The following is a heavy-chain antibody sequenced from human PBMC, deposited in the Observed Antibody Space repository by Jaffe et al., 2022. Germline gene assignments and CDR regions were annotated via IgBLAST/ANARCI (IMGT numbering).Heavy chain of an antibody. Sequence: EVQLVESGGGLVQPGGSLRLSCAASGFTFSSYEMNWVRQAPGKGLEWVSYISSSGSTIYYADSVKGRFTISRDNAKNSLYLQMNSLRAEDTAVYYCARDPNYYDSSGYYYVRAFDIWGQGTMVTVSS. CDR1: GFTFSSYE. V-gene: IGHV3-48*03. J-gene: IGHJ3*02. CDR3: ARDPNYYDSSGYYYVRAFDI. D-gene: IGHD3-22*01. CDR2: ISSSGSTI.